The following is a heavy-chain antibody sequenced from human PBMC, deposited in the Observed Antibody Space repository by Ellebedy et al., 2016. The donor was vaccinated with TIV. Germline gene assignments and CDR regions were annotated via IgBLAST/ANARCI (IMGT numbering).Heavy chain of an antibody. V-gene: IGHV3-53*01. CDR1: GFAVSSKY. CDR2: IYTVGDT. Sequence: GGSLRLSCAVSGFAVSSKYMIWVRQAPGKGLEWLSVIYTVGDTYYADSVKGRFTVIRDNSENTLFLQMNSLRAEDTAVYYCATDPDGVYSDTTAYWGRGTLVTVSS. CDR3: ATDPDGVYSDTTAY. D-gene: IGHD5/OR15-5a*01. J-gene: IGHJ4*02.